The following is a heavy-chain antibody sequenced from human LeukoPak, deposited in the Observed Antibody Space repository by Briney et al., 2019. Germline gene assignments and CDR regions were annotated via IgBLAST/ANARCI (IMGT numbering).Heavy chain of an antibody. J-gene: IGHJ4*02. D-gene: IGHD3-9*01. Sequence: GGSLRLSCTVSGFTVSSNSMSWVRQAPGKGLEWVSFIYSDNTHYSDSVKGRFTISRDNSKNTLYLQMNSLRAEDTAVYYCARGEVLRYFDWHYYFDYWGQGTLVTVSS. V-gene: IGHV3-53*01. CDR1: GFTVSSNS. CDR2: IYSDNT. CDR3: ARGEVLRYFDWHYYFDY.